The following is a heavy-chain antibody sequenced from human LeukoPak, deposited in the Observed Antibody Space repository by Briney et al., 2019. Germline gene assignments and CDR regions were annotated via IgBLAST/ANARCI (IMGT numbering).Heavy chain of an antibody. CDR1: GFTFSSYG. V-gene: IGHV3-48*04. Sequence: GGSLRLSCAASGFTFSSYGMHWVRQAPGKGLEWVSYISSSGSTIYYADSVKGRFTISRDNAKNSLYLQMNSLRAEDTAVYYCARDRSDGYSYGSDAFDIWGQGTMVTVSS. J-gene: IGHJ3*02. D-gene: IGHD5-18*01. CDR2: ISSSGSTI. CDR3: ARDRSDGYSYGSDAFDI.